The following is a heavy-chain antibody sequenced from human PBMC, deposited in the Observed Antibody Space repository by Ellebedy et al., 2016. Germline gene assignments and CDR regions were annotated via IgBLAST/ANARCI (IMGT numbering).Heavy chain of an antibody. CDR1: GYSISSGYY. D-gene: IGHD6-13*01. J-gene: IGHJ5*02. Sequence: GSLRLXXTVSGYSISSGYYWGWIRQPPGKGLEWIGSIYHSGSTYYNPSLKSRVTISVDTSKNQFSLKLSSVTAADTAVYYCARGGPQGSSWYDWFDPWGQGTLVTVSS. CDR3: ARGGPQGSSWYDWFDP. V-gene: IGHV4-38-2*02. CDR2: IYHSGST.